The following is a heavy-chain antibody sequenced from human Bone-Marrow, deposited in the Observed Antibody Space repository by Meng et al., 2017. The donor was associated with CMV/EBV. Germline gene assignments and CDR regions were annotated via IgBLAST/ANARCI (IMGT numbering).Heavy chain of an antibody. V-gene: IGHV3-74*01. CDR3: ARKMRQFWSGGGGMDV. D-gene: IGHD3-3*01. CDR1: GFTFSSYW. Sequence: ETLSLTCAASGFTFSSYWMHWVRQAPGKGLVWVSRINSDGSSTSYADSVKGRFTISRDNAKNTLYLQMNSLRAEDTAVYYCARKMRQFWSGGGGMDVWGQGTTVTVSS. CDR2: INSDGSST. J-gene: IGHJ6*02.